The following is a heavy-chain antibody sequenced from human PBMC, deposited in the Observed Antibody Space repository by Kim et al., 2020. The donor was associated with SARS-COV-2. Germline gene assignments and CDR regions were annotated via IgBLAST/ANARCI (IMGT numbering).Heavy chain of an antibody. V-gene: IGHV4-59*09. CDR3: ARGEVPSGYDYNY. D-gene: IGHD5-12*01. Sequence: YNPARKGQVTISVDTSKNQFSLKLRCVTAADTAVYFCARGEVPSGYDYNYWGQGTLVTVSS. J-gene: IGHJ4*02.